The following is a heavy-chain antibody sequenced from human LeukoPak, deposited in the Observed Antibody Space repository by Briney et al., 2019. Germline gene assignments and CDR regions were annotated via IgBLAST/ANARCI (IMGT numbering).Heavy chain of an antibody. CDR1: AFTFSSYY. Sequence: PGGSPRLYSATSAFTFSSYYLHCFRQAPGKGREGGAVISYDGSNKYYADSVKGRFTISRDNSKNTLSLPMNSLRAEDTAVYYCARELHRPGDLYYFDYWGQGTLVTVSS. CDR2: ISYDGSNK. J-gene: IGHJ4*02. CDR3: ARELHRPGDLYYFDY. V-gene: IGHV3-30*01. D-gene: IGHD1-14*01.